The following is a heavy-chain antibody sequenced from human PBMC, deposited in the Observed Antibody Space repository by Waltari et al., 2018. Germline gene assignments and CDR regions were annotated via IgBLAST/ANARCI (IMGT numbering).Heavy chain of an antibody. J-gene: IGHJ4*02. CDR2: SYHSGST. CDR3: ARRIEYYYDSSGYFYFDY. V-gene: IGHV4-38-2*01. Sequence: QVQLQESGPGLVKPSETLSLTCAVSGYSISSGYYWGWIRQPPGKGLEWIGSSYHSGSTYYNPALKSRVTIAVDTSKNQFSLKLSSVTAADTAVYYCARRIEYYYDSSGYFYFDYWGQGTLVTVSS. D-gene: IGHD3-22*01. CDR1: GYSISSGYY.